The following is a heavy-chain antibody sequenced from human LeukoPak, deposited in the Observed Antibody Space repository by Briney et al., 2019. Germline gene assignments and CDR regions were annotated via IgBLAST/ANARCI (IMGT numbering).Heavy chain of an antibody. J-gene: IGHJ6*02. D-gene: IGHD2-8*01. CDR3: ARRNGYYGLDV. Sequence: GESLKISCKGSGYSFSSYWIGWVRPMPGKGLEWMVIIFPGDSDTRYSPSFQGHVTISADKSISTAYMQWNSLKASDTAMYFCARRNGYYGLDVWGQGTTVTVSS. CDR2: IFPGDSDT. V-gene: IGHV5-51*01. CDR1: GYSFSSYW.